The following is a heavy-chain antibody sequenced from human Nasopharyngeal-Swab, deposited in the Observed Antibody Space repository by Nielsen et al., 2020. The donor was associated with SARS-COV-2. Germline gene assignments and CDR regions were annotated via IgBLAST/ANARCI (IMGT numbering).Heavy chain of an antibody. CDR3: ARESLHYYGSGSYYNVLDY. D-gene: IGHD3-10*01. CDR1: GGSISSYY. J-gene: IGHJ4*02. V-gene: IGHV4-4*07. Sequence: SETLSLTCTVSGGSISSYYWIWIRQPAGQGLEWIGRIYTSGSTNYNPSLKSRVTMSVDTSKNQFSLKLSSVTAADTAVYYCARESLHYYGSGSYYNVLDYWGQGTLVTVSS. CDR2: IYTSGST.